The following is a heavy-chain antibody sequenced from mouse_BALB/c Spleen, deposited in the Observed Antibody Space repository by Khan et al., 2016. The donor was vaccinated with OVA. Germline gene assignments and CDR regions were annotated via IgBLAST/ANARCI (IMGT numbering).Heavy chain of an antibody. D-gene: IGHD2-3*01. J-gene: IGHJ4*01. CDR3: ARRKIFDGYYGGAMDY. Sequence: EVELVESGGGLVQPGGSRKLSCAASGFTFSNFGMHWVRQAPEKGLEWVAYISSGSSTINYADTVKGRFTISRDNPKNTLFLQMTSLRSEDTAMYYCARRKIFDGYYGGAMDYWGQGTSVTVSS. CDR1: GFTFSNFG. V-gene: IGHV5-17*02. CDR2: ISSGSSTI.